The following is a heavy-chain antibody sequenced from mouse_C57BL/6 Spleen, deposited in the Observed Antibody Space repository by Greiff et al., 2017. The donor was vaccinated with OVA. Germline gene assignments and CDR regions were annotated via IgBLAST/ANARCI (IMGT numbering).Heavy chain of an antibody. J-gene: IGHJ3*01. Sequence: QVQLKESGPGLVAPSQSLSITCTVSGFSLTSYGVDWVRQSPGKGLEWLGVIWGVGSTNYNSALKSRLSISKDNSKSQVFLKMNSLQTDDTAMYYCASSGGSSFWFAYWGQGTLVTVSA. CDR2: IWGVGST. V-gene: IGHV2-6*01. D-gene: IGHD1-1*01. CDR3: ASSGGSSFWFAY. CDR1: GFSLTSYG.